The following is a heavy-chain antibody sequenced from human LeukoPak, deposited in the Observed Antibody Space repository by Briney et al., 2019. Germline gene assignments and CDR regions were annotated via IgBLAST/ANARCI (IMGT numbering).Heavy chain of an antibody. Sequence: GGSLRLSCAASGFTFSSYEMNWVRQAPGKGLEWVSYISSSGSTTYYADSVKGRFTISRDNAKNSLYLQMNSLRAEDTAVYYCARGFRLPHYYYYMDVWGKGTTVTVSS. CDR1: GFTFSSYE. V-gene: IGHV3-48*03. J-gene: IGHJ6*03. CDR2: ISSSGSTT. CDR3: ARGFRLPHYYYYMDV. D-gene: IGHD5-12*01.